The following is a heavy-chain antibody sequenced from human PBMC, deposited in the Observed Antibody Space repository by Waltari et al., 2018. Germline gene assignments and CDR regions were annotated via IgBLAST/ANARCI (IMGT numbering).Heavy chain of an antibody. CDR2: IYHSGST. V-gene: IGHV4-38-2*02. Sequence: QVQLQESGPGLVKPSETLSLTCTVSGYSISSGYYWGWIRQPPGKGLEWIGSIYHSGSTYYNPSLKSRVTISVDTSKNQFSLKLSSVTAADTAVYYCARDSFSIRFRPSHDAFDIWGQGTMVTVSS. CDR1: GYSISSGYY. CDR3: ARDSFSIRFRPSHDAFDI. J-gene: IGHJ3*02. D-gene: IGHD3-10*01.